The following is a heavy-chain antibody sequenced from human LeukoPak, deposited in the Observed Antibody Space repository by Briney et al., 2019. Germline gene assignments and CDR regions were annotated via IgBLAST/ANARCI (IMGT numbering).Heavy chain of an antibody. D-gene: IGHD2-2*01. CDR3: AKDCSSASCQRLFDS. CDR2: ISGSGDKT. J-gene: IGHJ4*02. V-gene: IGHV3-23*01. CDR1: GFPFSGYA. Sequence: GGSLRLSCAASGFPFSGYAMSWVRQAPGKGLEWVSSISGSGDKTYYADSVKGRFPISRDNSRNTLYVQMNSLRAEDTAVYYCAKDCSSASCQRLFDSWGQGTLVTVSS.